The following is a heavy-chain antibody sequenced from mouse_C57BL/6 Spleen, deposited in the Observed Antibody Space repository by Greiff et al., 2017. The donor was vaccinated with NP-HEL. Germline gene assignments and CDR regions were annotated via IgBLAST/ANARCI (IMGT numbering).Heavy chain of an antibody. Sequence: QVQLQQSGPELVKPGASVKISCKASGYAFSSSWMNWVKQRPGKGLEWIGRIYPGDGDTNYNGKFKGKATLTADKSSSTAYMQLSSLTSEDSAVYFCARQDPLRGYWYFDVWGTGTTVTVSS. CDR2: IYPGDGDT. CDR1: GYAFSSSW. J-gene: IGHJ1*03. V-gene: IGHV1-82*01. CDR3: ARQDPLRGYWYFDV. D-gene: IGHD6-1*01.